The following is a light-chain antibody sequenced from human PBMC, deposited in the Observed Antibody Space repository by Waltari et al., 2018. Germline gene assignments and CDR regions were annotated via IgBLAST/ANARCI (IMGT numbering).Light chain of an antibody. CDR2: GAS. V-gene: IGKV3-15*01. Sequence: ETVMTQAPATLSVSPGERATLSCRASHTVSSNLAWYQQKPGQAPRLLIYGASTSATGIPVRFSGSGSVTVFTLTISSLQSEDFAVYYCQQYNDCPTFGQGTRLEI. CDR1: HTVSSN. J-gene: IGKJ5*01. CDR3: QQYNDCPT.